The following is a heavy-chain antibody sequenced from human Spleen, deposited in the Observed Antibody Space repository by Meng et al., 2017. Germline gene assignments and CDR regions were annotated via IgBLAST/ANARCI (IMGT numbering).Heavy chain of an antibody. CDR1: GGSISTRDW. Sequence: VELRESGLGLVKPSGTRSLPCLVSGGSISTRDWWTWVRQPPGKGLEWIGEIYHSGRANYIPTLKSGVTISVDKSKNQFSLDLRSVIAADTAVYFCARNLVGSSLDYWGQGTLVTVSS. CDR2: IYHSGRA. CDR3: ARNLVGSSLDY. D-gene: IGHD1-14*01. J-gene: IGHJ4*02. V-gene: IGHV4-4*02.